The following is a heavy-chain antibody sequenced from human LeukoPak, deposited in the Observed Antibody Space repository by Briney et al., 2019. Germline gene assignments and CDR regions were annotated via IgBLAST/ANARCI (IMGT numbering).Heavy chain of an antibody. V-gene: IGHV4-39*01. CDR3: ATLFATGFSSTWPSY. J-gene: IGHJ4*02. Sequence: KPSETLSLTCTVSGGSISSSGFYWGWIRQPPGKGLEWIGSVYYSGTTYYNPSLESRVTIFVDTSKNQLSLRLSSVTAADTAVYYCATLFATGFSSTWPSYWGQGTLVTVSS. CDR2: VYYSGTT. D-gene: IGHD6-13*01. CDR1: GGSISSSGFY.